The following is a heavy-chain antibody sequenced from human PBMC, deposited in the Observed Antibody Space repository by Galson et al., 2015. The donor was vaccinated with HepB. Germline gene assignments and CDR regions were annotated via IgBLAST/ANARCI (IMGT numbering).Heavy chain of an antibody. Sequence: SLRLSCAASGFSFSDYAMHWVRQAPGRGLEWLAVIWFDGRNQYYADSVKGRFTISRDNFKNTLYLQMNSLRAEDTGAYYCSFDNSGFEHWGPGTLVTVSS. CDR1: GFSFSDYA. V-gene: IGHV3-33*03. CDR3: SFDNSGFEH. J-gene: IGHJ4*02. CDR2: IWFDGRNQ. D-gene: IGHD3-10*01.